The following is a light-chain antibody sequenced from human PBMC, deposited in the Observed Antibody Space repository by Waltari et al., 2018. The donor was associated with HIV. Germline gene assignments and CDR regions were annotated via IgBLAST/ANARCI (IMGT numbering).Light chain of an antibody. CDR1: SSDIGGYDY. V-gene: IGLV2-14*01. Sequence: QSALTQPASVSGSPGQSITISCTRTSSDIGGYDYVSWYQHHPGKAPKLIIYEVNYRPSGISDRFSGSKSGNTASLTISGLQAEDEADYHCSSYTSGRSPYWLFGGGTKVTVL. J-gene: IGLJ3*02. CDR2: EVN. CDR3: SSYTSGRSPYWL.